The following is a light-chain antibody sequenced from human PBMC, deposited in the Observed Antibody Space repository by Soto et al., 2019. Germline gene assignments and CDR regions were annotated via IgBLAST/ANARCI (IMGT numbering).Light chain of an antibody. Sequence: EIVMTQSPATLSVSPGERATLSCRASQSVSSNFAWYQQKPGQSPRLLIYRASTRATGIPASFSGSGSGTEVFLTISSLQSAEFVVDYYQLKNNWPAWMFGQGTKVEIK. CDR2: RAS. J-gene: IGKJ1*01. CDR3: QLKNNWPAWM. V-gene: IGKV3-15*01. CDR1: QSVSSN.